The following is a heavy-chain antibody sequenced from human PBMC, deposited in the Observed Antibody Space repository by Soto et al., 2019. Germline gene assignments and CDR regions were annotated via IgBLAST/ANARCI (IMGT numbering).Heavy chain of an antibody. D-gene: IGHD1-26*01. V-gene: IGHV1-69*06. Sequence: QVQLVQSGAEVKKPGSSVKVSCKASGGTFNSYVISWVRQAPGQGLEWMGGIIPIFGTANYAQTFQGRVTINADKSTSTAYMELSSLRSEDTAVYYCASPVEMATKGAHALDIWGQGTMVTVSS. CDR2: IIPIFGTA. CDR1: GGTFNSYV. CDR3: ASPVEMATKGAHALDI. J-gene: IGHJ3*02.